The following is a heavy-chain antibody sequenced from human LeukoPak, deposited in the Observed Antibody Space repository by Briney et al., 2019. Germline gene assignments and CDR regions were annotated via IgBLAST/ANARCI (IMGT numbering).Heavy chain of an antibody. V-gene: IGHV3-23*01. CDR3: ARKLSGYAPFDC. CDR1: GFTFGDYA. J-gene: IGHJ4*02. D-gene: IGHD5-12*01. Sequence: PGGSLRLSCTASGFTFGDYAMSWFRQAPGKGLEWVSGISGSGGSTYYADSVKGRFTISRDNPRSTLYLQMSSLRAEDTAVYYCARKLSGYAPFDCWGQGTLVTVSS. CDR2: ISGSGGST.